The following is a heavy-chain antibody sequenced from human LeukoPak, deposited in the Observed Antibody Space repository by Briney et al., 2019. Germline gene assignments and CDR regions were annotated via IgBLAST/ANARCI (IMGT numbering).Heavy chain of an antibody. Sequence: GASVKVSCKASGYTFTADYIHWVRQAPGRGLEWMGWINPNSGDTHYPQKFQGRVTLTSDTSISTAYMELGRLSPDDTAMYFCARDLRGNSMFYDYWGQGTLVTVSS. V-gene: IGHV1-2*02. CDR3: ARDLRGNSMFYDY. D-gene: IGHD4-23*01. CDR1: GYTFTADY. CDR2: INPNSGDT. J-gene: IGHJ4*02.